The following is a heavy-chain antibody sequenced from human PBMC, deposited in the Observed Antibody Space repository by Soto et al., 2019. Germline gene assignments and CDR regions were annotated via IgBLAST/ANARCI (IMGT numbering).Heavy chain of an antibody. D-gene: IGHD2-2*01. CDR3: ARSALSNWSYYYYYGMDV. CDR2: ISYDGSNK. V-gene: IGHV3-30*14. Sequence: QVQLVESGGGVVQPGRSLRLSCAASGFTFSSYAMHWVRQAPGKGLEWVAVISYDGSNKYYADSVKGRFTISRDNSKNALYLQMNSLRAEDTAVYYCARSALSNWSYYYYYGMDVWGQATTVTVSS. CDR1: GFTFSSYA. J-gene: IGHJ6*02.